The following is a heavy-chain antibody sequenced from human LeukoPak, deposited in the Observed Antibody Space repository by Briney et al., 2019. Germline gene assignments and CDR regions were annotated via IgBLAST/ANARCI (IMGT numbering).Heavy chain of an antibody. D-gene: IGHD4/OR15-4a*01. J-gene: IGHJ4*02. CDR2: FSGSGGST. CDR3: AKFSRVQSSF. V-gene: IGHV3-23*01. CDR1: GFTFSNYA. Sequence: PGGSLRLSCAASGFTFSNYAMSWVRQAPGKGLEWVSAFSGSGGSTYYADSVKGRFTTSRDNAKNTLYLQMDSLRVDDTAIYYCAKFSRVQSSFWGQGTLVTVSS.